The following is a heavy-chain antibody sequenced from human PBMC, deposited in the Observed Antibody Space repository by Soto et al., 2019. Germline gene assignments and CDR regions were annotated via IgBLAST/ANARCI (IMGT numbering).Heavy chain of an antibody. CDR2: IIPIFGTA. CDR3: ARHYDFWSGYLPNYYYYYRLDV. V-gene: IGHV1-69*13. D-gene: IGHD3-3*01. J-gene: IGHJ6*02. Sequence: SVKVSCKASGGTFSSYAISWVRQAPGQGLEWMGGIIPIFGTANYAQKFQGRVTITADESTSTAYMELSSLRSEDTAVYYCARHYDFWSGYLPNYYYYYRLDVWGQGTTVTVSS. CDR1: GGTFSSYA.